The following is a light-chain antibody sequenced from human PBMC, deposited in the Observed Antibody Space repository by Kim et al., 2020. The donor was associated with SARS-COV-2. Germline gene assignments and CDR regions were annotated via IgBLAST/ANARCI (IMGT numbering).Light chain of an antibody. Sequence: EIVLTQSPATLSLPPGERATLSCRASQSVSSYLAWYQQKPGQAPRLLIYDASNRATGIPARFSGSGSGTDFTLTISSLEPEDFAVYYCQQRSNWPLTFRGGTKVDI. CDR1: QSVSSY. V-gene: IGKV3-11*01. J-gene: IGKJ4*01. CDR3: QQRSNWPLT. CDR2: DAS.